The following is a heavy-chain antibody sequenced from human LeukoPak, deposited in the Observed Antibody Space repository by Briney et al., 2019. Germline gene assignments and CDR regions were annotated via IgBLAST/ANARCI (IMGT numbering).Heavy chain of an antibody. J-gene: IGHJ4*02. CDR1: GFTFSSYG. CDR3: AKDRHEDIVATINYYFDY. D-gene: IGHD5-12*01. V-gene: IGHV3-30*18. Sequence: GGSLRLSCAASGFTFSSYGMHWVRQAPGKGLEWVAVISYDGSNKYYADSVKGRFTISRDNSKNTLYLQMNSLRAEDTAVYYCAKDRHEDIVATINYYFDYWGQGTLVTVSS. CDR2: ISYDGSNK.